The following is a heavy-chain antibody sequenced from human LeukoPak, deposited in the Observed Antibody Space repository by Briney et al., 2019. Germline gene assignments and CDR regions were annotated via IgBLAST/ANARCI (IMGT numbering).Heavy chain of an antibody. V-gene: IGHV4-59*12. J-gene: IGHJ4*02. Sequence: SETLSLTCTVSGGSISSYYWSWIRQPPGKGLEWIGYIYYSGSTNYNPSLKSRVTISVDTSKNQFSLKLSSVTAADTAVYYCARDGGYCSSTSCSFDYWGQGTLVTVSS. CDR3: ARDGGYCSSTSCSFDY. CDR1: GGSISSYY. D-gene: IGHD2-2*01. CDR2: IYYSGST.